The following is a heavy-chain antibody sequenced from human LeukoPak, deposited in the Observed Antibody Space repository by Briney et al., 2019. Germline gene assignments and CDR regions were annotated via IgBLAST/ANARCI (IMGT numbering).Heavy chain of an antibody. CDR1: GFTFSNYW. V-gene: IGHV3-7*03. J-gene: IGHJ4*02. Sequence: GGSLRLSCAASGFTFSNYWMTWVPQAPGQGLEWVANIRQDGSKKYYVDSVKGRFTISRANAKNSLYLQMNSLRAEDTAVYYCARVRARYFGWLMFLYWGQGTLVTVSS. CDR2: IRQDGSKK. D-gene: IGHD3-9*01. CDR3: ARVRARYFGWLMFLY.